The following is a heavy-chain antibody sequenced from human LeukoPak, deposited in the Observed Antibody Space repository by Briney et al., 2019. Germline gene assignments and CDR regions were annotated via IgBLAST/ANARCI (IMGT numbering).Heavy chain of an antibody. CDR2: IYYSGST. D-gene: IGHD6-6*01. CDR3: ARGTYGSSFDY. J-gene: IGHJ4*02. CDR1: GGSISSSSYY. Sequence: SETLSLTCTVSGGSISSSSYYWGWIRQPPGKGLEWIGSIYYSGSTYYNPSLKSRVTISVDTSKNQFSLKLSSVTAADTAVYYCARGTYGSSFDYWGQGTLVTVFS. V-gene: IGHV4-39*01.